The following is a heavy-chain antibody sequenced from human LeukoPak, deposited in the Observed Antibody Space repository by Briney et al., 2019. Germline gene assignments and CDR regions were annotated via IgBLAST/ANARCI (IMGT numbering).Heavy chain of an antibody. J-gene: IGHJ4*02. CDR3: ARDSLAGPPVHYFDY. CDR2: ISSSSSYI. V-gene: IGHV3-21*01. CDR1: GFTFSSYW. D-gene: IGHD7-27*01. Sequence: GGSLRLXCAASGFTFSSYWMHWVRQAPGKGLEWVSSISSSSSYIYYADSVKGRFTISRDNAKNSLYLQMNSLRAEDTAVYYCARDSLAGPPVHYFDYWGQGTLVTVSS.